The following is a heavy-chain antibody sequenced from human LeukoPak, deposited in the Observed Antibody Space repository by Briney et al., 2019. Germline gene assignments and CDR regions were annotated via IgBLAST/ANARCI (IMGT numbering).Heavy chain of an antibody. V-gene: IGHV3-9*01. CDR1: GFTFDDYA. CDR2: ISWNGGSI. D-gene: IGHD1-26*01. J-gene: IGHJ4*02. CDR3: AKGGATKYYFDY. Sequence: GGSLRLSCAASGFTFDDYAMHWVRQAPGKGLEWVSGISWNGGSIDYADSVKGRFTISRDNAKNSLYLQMSSLRAEDTAFYYCAKGGATKYYFDYWGQGTLVTVSS.